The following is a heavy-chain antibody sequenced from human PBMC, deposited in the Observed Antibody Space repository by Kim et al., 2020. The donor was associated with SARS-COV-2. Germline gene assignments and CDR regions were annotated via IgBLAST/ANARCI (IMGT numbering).Heavy chain of an antibody. D-gene: IGHD3-10*01. CDR1: GGSISSYY. V-gene: IGHV4-59*13. J-gene: IGHJ5*02. CDR2: IYYSGST. CDR3: SRDGARSWFDP. Sequence: SETLSLTCTVSGGSISSYYWSWIRQPPGKGLEWIGSIYYSGSTNYNPSFKSRVTISVETSKNQFSLKLRSGTAAETAVDYCSRDGARSWFDPWGQGTLAT.